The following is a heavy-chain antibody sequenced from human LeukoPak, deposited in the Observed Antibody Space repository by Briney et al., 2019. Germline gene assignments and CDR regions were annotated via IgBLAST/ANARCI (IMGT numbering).Heavy chain of an antibody. V-gene: IGHV3-15*01. CDR3: TTGYYCSGGSCYLFDY. Sequence: GGSLRLSCAASGFTFSSYAMIWVRQAPGKGLEWVGRIKSKTDGGTTDYAAPVKGRFTISRDDSKNTLYLQMNSLKTEDTAVYYCTTGYYCSGGSCYLFDYWGQGTLVTVSS. CDR2: IKSKTDGGTT. D-gene: IGHD2-15*01. J-gene: IGHJ4*02. CDR1: GFTFSSYA.